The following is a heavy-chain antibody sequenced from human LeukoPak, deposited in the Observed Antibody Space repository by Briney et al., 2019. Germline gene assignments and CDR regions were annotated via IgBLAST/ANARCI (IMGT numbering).Heavy chain of an antibody. V-gene: IGHV4-31*03. Sequence: TSQTLSLTCTVSGGSISSGGCYWSWVRQHSGRGLEWIGYIYYSGNTHYNPSLKSRVTMSVDTSQNQFSLKLNSVTAADTAVYYCARETVRFPHEHDAFDIWGQGTMVTVSS. CDR3: ARETVRFPHEHDAFDI. CDR2: IYYSGNT. J-gene: IGHJ3*02. D-gene: IGHD4-17*01. CDR1: GGSISSGGCY.